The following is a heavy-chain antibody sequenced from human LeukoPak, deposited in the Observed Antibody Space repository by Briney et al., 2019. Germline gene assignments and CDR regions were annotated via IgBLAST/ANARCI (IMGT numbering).Heavy chain of an antibody. V-gene: IGHV4-59*04. CDR1: GGSISSNY. CDR2: IYYSGTT. J-gene: IGHJ5*02. Sequence: SETLSLTCTVSGGSISSNYWSWIRQPPGKGLEWIGTIYYSGTTYYNPSLKSRVTISLDTSKNQFSLRLTSVTAADTAVYYCAKFGSTSGRGFDPWGQGTLVTVSS. CDR3: AKFGSTSGRGFDP. D-gene: IGHD2-2*01.